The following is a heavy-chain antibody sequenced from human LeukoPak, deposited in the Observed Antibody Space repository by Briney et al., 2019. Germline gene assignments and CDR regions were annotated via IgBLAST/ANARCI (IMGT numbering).Heavy chain of an antibody. Sequence: GGSLRLSCAASGFTFSSYWMHWVRQAPGKGLVWVSRINSDGSSTSYADSVKGRFTISRDNAKNTLYLQMNSLRAEDTAVYYCARAGYCSGGSCLTYFDYWGQGTLVTVSS. CDR3: ARAGYCSGGSCLTYFDY. D-gene: IGHD2-15*01. V-gene: IGHV3-74*01. J-gene: IGHJ4*02. CDR2: INSDGSST. CDR1: GFTFSSYW.